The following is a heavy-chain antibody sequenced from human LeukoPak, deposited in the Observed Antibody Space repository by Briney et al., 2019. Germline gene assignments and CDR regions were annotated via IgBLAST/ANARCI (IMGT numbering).Heavy chain of an antibody. Sequence: ASVKVSCKASGYTFTSYAMNWVRQAPGQRLEWMGWINAGNGNTKYSQKFQGRVTITRDTSASTAYMELSSLRSEDTAVYYCARSKRYYDSSGYYSFDYWGQGTLVTVSS. CDR3: ARSKRYYDSSGYYSFDY. D-gene: IGHD3-22*01. CDR1: GYTFTSYA. CDR2: INAGNGNT. V-gene: IGHV1-3*01. J-gene: IGHJ4*02.